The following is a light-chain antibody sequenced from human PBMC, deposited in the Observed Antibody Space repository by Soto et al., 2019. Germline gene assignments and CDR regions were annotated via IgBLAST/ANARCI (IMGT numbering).Light chain of an antibody. Sequence: EIVLTHSPGTLSLSPGERATLSCRASQSVSSSYLAWYQQKPGQAPRLLIYGASSRATGIPDRFSGSGSGRGLSVNISRLEPEDFAVYYCQQYGSSLTVGGGTKVHIK. V-gene: IGKV3-20*01. J-gene: IGKJ4*01. CDR3: QQYGSSLT. CDR2: GAS. CDR1: QSVSSSY.